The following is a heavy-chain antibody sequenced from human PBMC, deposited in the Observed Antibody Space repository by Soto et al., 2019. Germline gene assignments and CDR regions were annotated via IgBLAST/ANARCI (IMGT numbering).Heavy chain of an antibody. CDR2: ISGSGGST. D-gene: IGHD3-10*01. V-gene: IGHV3-64*01. CDR3: ASGGSGSYYNSSY. CDR1: GFTFSSYA. Sequence: GGSLRLSCAASGFTFSSYAMSWVRQAPGKGLECVSAISGSGGSTYYANSVKGRFTISRDNSKNTLYLQMGSLRAEDTAVYYCASGGSGSYYNSSYWGQGTLVTVSS. J-gene: IGHJ4*02.